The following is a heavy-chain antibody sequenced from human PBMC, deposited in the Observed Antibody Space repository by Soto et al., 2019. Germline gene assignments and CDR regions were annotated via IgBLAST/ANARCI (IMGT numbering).Heavy chain of an antibody. D-gene: IGHD3-22*01. Sequence: SETLSLTCAVYGGSFSGYYWSWIRQPPGKGLEWIGEINHSGSTNYNPSLKSRVTISVDTSKNQFSLKLSSVTAADTAVYYCARGGPYYYDSSGYYYAAYWGQGTLVTVSS. CDR2: INHSGST. J-gene: IGHJ4*02. CDR3: ARGGPYYYDSSGYYYAAY. V-gene: IGHV4-34*01. CDR1: GGSFSGYY.